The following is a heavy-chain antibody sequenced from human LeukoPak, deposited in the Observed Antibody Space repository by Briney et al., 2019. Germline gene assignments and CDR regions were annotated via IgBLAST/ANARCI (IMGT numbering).Heavy chain of an antibody. V-gene: IGHV1-69*13. CDR3: ARVGRESYYYYYMDV. Sequence: SAKVSCKASGYTFTGYYMHWVRQAPGQGLEWMGGIIPIFGTANYAQKFQGRVTITADESTSTAYMELSSLRSEDTAVYYCARVGRESYYYYYMDVWGKGTTVTVSS. CDR2: IIPIFGTA. D-gene: IGHD3-10*01. J-gene: IGHJ6*03. CDR1: GYTFTGYY.